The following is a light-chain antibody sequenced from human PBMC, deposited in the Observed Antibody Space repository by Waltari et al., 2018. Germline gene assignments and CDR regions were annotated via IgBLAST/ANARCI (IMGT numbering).Light chain of an antibody. Sequence: DIQMTKSPSTLSASVGDRATITCRSSTGISPCLAWYQQKPEKARKLLMSKASSVEKEVPSRLGGSGSGTEFTLTITNPQPEDFATFDGQRYDDYQPTFGGGTKVEIK. CDR2: KAS. CDR1: TGISPC. CDR3: QRYDDYQPT. J-gene: IGKJ4*01. V-gene: IGKV1-5*03.